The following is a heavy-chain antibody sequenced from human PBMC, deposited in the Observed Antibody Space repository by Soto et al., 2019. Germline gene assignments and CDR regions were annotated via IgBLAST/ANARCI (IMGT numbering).Heavy chain of an antibody. V-gene: IGHV3-30-3*01. J-gene: IGHJ6*02. Sequence: GSLRLSCAASGFTFRNYAMHWVRQAPGKGLEWVATISYDGDNKYYTDSVKGPFTISRDNSKNTLYLQMNSLRPEDTAVYYCARPWGQLSTYYYGMDTWGQGITVTVSS. D-gene: IGHD3-16*01. CDR2: ISYDGDNK. CDR1: GFTFRNYA. CDR3: ARPWGQLSTYYYGMDT.